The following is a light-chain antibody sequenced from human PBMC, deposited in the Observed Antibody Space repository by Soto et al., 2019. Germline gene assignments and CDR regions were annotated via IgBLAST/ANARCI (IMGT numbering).Light chain of an antibody. CDR2: LTS. J-gene: IGKJ1*01. CDR3: MQSAQTPRT. V-gene: IGKV2-28*01. CDR1: QSLLHSNGYNY. Sequence: DIVLIQSPLSLPVTPGEAASISRRSSQSLLHSNGYNYLDWYVQKPGQSPQLLIYLTSNRASGVPDRFSGSGSGTDFSLKISRVEAEDVGLYYCMQSAQTPRTFGQGKRWIS.